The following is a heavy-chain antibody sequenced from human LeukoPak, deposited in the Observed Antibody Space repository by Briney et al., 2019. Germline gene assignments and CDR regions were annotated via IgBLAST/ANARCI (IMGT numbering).Heavy chain of an antibody. V-gene: IGHV4-4*07. D-gene: IGHD6-6*01. J-gene: IGHJ4*02. Sequence: PSETLSLTCTVSGGSISSYYWSWIRKPAGKGLEGIGRIYTSGSTNYNPSLKSRVTMSVDTSKNQFSLKLSSVTAAYTAVYYCARAEYSSSFYFDYWGQGTLVTVSS. CDR3: ARAEYSSSFYFDY. CDR2: IYTSGST. CDR1: GGSISSYY.